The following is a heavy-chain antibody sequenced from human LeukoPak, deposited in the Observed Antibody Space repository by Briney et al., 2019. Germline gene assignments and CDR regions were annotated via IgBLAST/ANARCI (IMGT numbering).Heavy chain of an antibody. CDR2: ISGSGGST. J-gene: IGHJ4*02. Sequence: GGSLRLSCAASGFTFSSYAMSWVRQAPGKGLEWVSAISGSGGSTYYADSVKGRFTISRDNSKNTLYPQMNSLRAEDTAVYYCAKWTAMAQYYFDYWGQGTLVTVSS. CDR3: AKWTAMAQYYFDY. CDR1: GFTFSSYA. V-gene: IGHV3-23*01. D-gene: IGHD5-18*01.